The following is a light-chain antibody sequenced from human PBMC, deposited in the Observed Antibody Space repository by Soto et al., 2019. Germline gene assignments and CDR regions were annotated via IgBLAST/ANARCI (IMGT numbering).Light chain of an antibody. CDR3: SSHAVTNIFV. J-gene: IGLJ1*01. V-gene: IGLV2-8*01. Sequence: QSVLTQPPSASGSPGQSVTISCTGTSSDVGGYNYVSWYQQHPGKAPRVIIYEVSKRPSGVPDRFSGSKSGSTASLTVSGLHAEDDADSYCSSHAVTNIFVFGPGTKVTVL. CDR2: EVS. CDR1: SSDVGGYNY.